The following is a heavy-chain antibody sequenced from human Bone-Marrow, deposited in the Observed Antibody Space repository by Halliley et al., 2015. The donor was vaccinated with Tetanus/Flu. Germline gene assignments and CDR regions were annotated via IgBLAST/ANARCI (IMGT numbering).Heavy chain of an antibody. CDR2: VYPGASDA. CDR3: ARRASYYYAMNV. V-gene: IGHV5-51*01. Sequence: LEWMGLVYPGASDARYSPSFQGQVTISVDKSINTVYLQWSSLKASDTAIYYWARRASYYYAMNVWGQGTSVTVSS. J-gene: IGHJ6*02.